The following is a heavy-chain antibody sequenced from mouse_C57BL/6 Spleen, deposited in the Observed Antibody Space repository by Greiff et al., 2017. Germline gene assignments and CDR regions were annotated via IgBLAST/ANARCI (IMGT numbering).Heavy chain of an antibody. J-gene: IGHJ3*01. CDR1: GYSITSGYY. Sequence: DVQLQESGPGLVKPSQSLSLTCSVTGYSITSGYYWNWIRQFPGNKLEWMGYISYDGSNNYNPSLKNRISITRDPSTNQFFLKLNSVTTEDTATYDGARDRAYYGSSDGFAYWGQGTLGTGSA. CDR2: ISYDGSN. D-gene: IGHD1-1*01. CDR3: ARDRAYYGSSDGFAY. V-gene: IGHV3-6*01.